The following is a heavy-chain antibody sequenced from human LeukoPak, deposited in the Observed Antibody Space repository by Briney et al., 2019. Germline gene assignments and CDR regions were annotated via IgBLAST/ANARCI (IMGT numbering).Heavy chain of an antibody. V-gene: IGHV4-39*01. D-gene: IGHD1-7*01. CDR1: GGSISSRSHY. CDR3: ARRNLYNWNYGNWFDP. J-gene: IGHJ5*02. CDR2: ISYSGST. Sequence: SETLSLTCTVSGGSISSRSHYWGWIRQPPGKGLEWIGNISYSGSTYYNPSLKSRVTISVDTSKNQFSLKLNSVTAADTAVYYCARRNLYNWNYGNWFDPWGQGTLVTVSS.